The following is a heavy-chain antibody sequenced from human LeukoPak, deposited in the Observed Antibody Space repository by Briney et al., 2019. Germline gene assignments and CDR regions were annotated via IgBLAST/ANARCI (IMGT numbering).Heavy chain of an antibody. J-gene: IGHJ2*01. Sequence: GGSLRLSCAASGFSFNSHSMSWVRQAPGKGLEWLSYISTTNTIYYADSVKGRFTISRDNAKNSLYLQMNSLRAEDTALYYCAKDFRAAGYWYFDLWGRGTLVTVSS. CDR2: ISTTNTI. CDR3: AKDFRAAGYWYFDL. CDR1: GFSFNSHS. D-gene: IGHD6-13*01. V-gene: IGHV3-48*04.